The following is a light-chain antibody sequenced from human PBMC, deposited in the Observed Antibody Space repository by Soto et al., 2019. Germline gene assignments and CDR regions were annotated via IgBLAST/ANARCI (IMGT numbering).Light chain of an antibody. CDR3: ASYTTSSTYA. J-gene: IGLJ1*01. Sequence: QSALTQPASVSGSLGQSIAISCTGTSSDVGGYSYVSWYQQQPGKAPKLVISDVSNRPSGVSDRFSGSKSGNTASLTISGLQTEDEADYYCASYTTSSTYAFGAGTKVTVL. V-gene: IGLV2-14*01. CDR1: SSDVGGYSY. CDR2: DVS.